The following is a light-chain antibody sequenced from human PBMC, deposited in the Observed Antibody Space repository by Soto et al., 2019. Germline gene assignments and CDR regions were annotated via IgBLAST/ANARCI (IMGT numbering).Light chain of an antibody. J-gene: IGKJ5*01. V-gene: IGKV2-30*02. Sequence: DVVVTQSPLSLPVTLGQAAAISCRSSQRLVHRDGNTYLSWFRQRPGQSPRRLIYKVSNREAGVPDRFSGSGSGTDFTLKISRVEAEDVCLYYCMQGSHWPPITFGQGTRLEIK. CDR3: MQGSHWPPIT. CDR1: QRLVHRDGNTY. CDR2: KVS.